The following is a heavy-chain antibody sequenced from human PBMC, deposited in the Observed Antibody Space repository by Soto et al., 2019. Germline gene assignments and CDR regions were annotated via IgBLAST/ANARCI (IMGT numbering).Heavy chain of an antibody. V-gene: IGHV4-39*01. CDR2: IYYSGST. CDR3: ARHGRSIAAALNYFYFDY. J-gene: IGHJ4*02. D-gene: IGHD6-13*01. Sequence: PSETLSLTCTVSGGSISSSSYYWGWIRQPPGKGLEWIGSIYYSGSTYYNPSLKSRVTISVDTSKNQFSLKLSSVTAADTAVYYCARHGRSIAAALNYFYFDYWGQGTLVTVSS. CDR1: GGSISSSSYY.